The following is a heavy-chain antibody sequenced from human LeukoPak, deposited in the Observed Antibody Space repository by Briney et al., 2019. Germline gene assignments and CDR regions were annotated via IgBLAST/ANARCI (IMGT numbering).Heavy chain of an antibody. CDR1: GGTFSSYA. V-gene: IGHV1-69*13. Sequence: SVKVSCKASGGTFSSYAISWVRQAPGQGLEGMGGIIPIFCTANYTQKFQGRVTITADETTSTAYMELSSLRSEDTAVYYCASLVAVVSGWYYFDYWGQGTLVTVSS. J-gene: IGHJ4*02. D-gene: IGHD6-19*01. CDR3: ASLVAVVSGWYYFDY. CDR2: IIPIFCTA.